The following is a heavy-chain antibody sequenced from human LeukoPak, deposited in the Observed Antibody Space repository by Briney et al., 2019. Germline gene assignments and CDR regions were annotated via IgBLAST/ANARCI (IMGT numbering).Heavy chain of an antibody. V-gene: IGHV1-58*01. CDR2: IVVGSGNT. CDR1: GFTFTSSA. Sequence: SVKVSCKASGFTFTSSAVQWVRQARGQRLEWIGWIVVGSGNTNYAQKFQERVTITRDMSTSTAYMELSSLRSEDTAVYYCARVTDFWSGYFYFDYWGQGTLVTVSS. D-gene: IGHD3-3*01. CDR3: ARVTDFWSGYFYFDY. J-gene: IGHJ4*02.